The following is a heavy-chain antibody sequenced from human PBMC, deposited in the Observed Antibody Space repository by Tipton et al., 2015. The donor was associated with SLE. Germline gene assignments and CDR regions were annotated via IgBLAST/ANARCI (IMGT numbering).Heavy chain of an antibody. V-gene: IGHV4-59*01. CDR2: IYYSGST. CDR1: GGSISSYY. CDR3: ARSFGQFDP. D-gene: IGHD2/OR15-2a*01. Sequence: TLSLTCTVSGGSISSYYWSWIRQPPGRGLERIGYIYYSGSTNYNPSLKSRVTISVDTSKNQFSLKLSSVTAADTAVYYCARSFGQFDPWGQGTLVTVSS. J-gene: IGHJ5*02.